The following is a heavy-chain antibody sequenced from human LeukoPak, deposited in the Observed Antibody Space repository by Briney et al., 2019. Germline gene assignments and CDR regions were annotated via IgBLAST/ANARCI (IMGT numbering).Heavy chain of an antibody. D-gene: IGHD2-2*01. J-gene: IGHJ6*03. Sequence: SVKVSCKASGGTFSSYTISWVRQAPGQGLEWMGRIIPILGIANYAQKFQGRVTITADKSTSTAYMELRSLRSEDTAVYYCAREYCSSTSCPYLYYMDVWGKGTTVTVSS. CDR2: IIPILGIA. V-gene: IGHV1-69*04. CDR1: GGTFSSYT. CDR3: AREYCSSTSCPYLYYMDV.